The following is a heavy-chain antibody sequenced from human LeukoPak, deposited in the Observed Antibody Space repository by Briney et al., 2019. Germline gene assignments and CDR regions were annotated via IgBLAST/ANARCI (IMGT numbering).Heavy chain of an antibody. CDR3: AREGDYCSSTSCYYYFDY. CDR2: ISSSSSTI. J-gene: IGHJ4*02. Sequence: GGSLRLSCAASGFTFSSYSMNWVRQAPGKGLEWVSYISSSSSTIYYADSVKGRFTISRDNAKNSLYLQMNSLRAEDTAVYYCAREGDYCSSTSCYYYFDYWGQGTLVTVSS. CDR1: GFTFSSYS. V-gene: IGHV3-48*01. D-gene: IGHD2-2*01.